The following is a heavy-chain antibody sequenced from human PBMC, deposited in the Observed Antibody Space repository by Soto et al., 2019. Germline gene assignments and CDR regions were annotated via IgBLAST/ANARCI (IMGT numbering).Heavy chain of an antibody. D-gene: IGHD3-3*01. J-gene: IGHJ5*02. CDR2: IYYSGST. V-gene: IGHV4-31*03. Sequence: SETLSLTCTVSGGSISSGGYYWSWIRQHPGKGLEWIGYIYYSGSTYYNPSLKSRVTISVDTSKSQFSLKLSSVTAADTAVYYCARDLSLGSIFGVVNSNWFDPWGQGTLVTVSS. CDR1: GGSISSGGYY. CDR3: ARDLSLGSIFGVVNSNWFDP.